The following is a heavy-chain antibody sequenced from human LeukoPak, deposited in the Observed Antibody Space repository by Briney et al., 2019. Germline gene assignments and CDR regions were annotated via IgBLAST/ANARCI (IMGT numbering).Heavy chain of an antibody. CDR1: GFTFSNYE. J-gene: IGHJ4*02. CDR2: ISASGGNR. Sequence: GGSLRLSCGVSGFTFSNYEMNWVRQAPGKGLEWISYISASGGNRYYADSVKGRFTISRDNAKNSLYLEMNSLRAEDTAVHYCARVSGYWSSGNYYFDFWGQGTLVTVSS. V-gene: IGHV3-48*03. D-gene: IGHD3-10*01. CDR3: ARVSGYWSSGNYYFDF.